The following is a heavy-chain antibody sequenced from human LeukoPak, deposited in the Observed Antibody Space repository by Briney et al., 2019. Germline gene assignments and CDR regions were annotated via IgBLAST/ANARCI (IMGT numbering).Heavy chain of an antibody. CDR3: ARVVTMVRGFTGFYYYYGMDV. D-gene: IGHD3-10*01. CDR1: GGSISSSSYY. Sequence: PSETLSLTCTVSGGSISSSSYYWGWIRQPPGKGLEWIGSIYYSGNTYYNPSRKSRVTISVDTSKNQFSLKLSSVTAADTAVYYCARVVTMVRGFTGFYYYYGMDVWGQGTTVTVSS. CDR2: IYYSGNT. J-gene: IGHJ6*02. V-gene: IGHV4-39*01.